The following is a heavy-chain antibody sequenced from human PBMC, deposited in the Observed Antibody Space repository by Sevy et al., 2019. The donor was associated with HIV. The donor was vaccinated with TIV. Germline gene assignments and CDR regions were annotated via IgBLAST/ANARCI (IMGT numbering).Heavy chain of an antibody. CDR2: IKSEADGGTT. CDR3: WDTNDSRPWDH. CDR1: GFSFNNAW. J-gene: IGHJ4*02. V-gene: IGHV3-15*01. D-gene: IGHD3-22*01. Sequence: GGSLRLSCAASGFSFNNAWMNWVRQAPGKGLEWVGRIKSEADGGTTDYAAPVKGRFIISRDDSKNTVFLQMDSLKNEDTAVYYCWDTNDSRPWDHWGQGTLVTVSS.